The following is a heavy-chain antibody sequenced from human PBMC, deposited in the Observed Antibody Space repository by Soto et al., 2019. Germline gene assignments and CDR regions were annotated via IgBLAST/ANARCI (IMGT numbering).Heavy chain of an antibody. CDR1: GGSISSGDYY. V-gene: IGHV4-30-4*01. D-gene: IGHD3-22*01. Sequence: PSETLSLTCTVSGGSISSGDYYWSWIRQPPGKGLEWIGYIYYSGSTYYNPSLKSRVTISVDTSKNQFSLKLSSVTAADTAVYYCASLNYDSSGYYPGYWGQGTLVTVSS. CDR3: ASLNYDSSGYYPGY. CDR2: IYYSGST. J-gene: IGHJ4*02.